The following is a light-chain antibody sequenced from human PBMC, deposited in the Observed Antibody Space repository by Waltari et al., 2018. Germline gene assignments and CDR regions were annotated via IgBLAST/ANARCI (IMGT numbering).Light chain of an antibody. CDR2: DAS. Sequence: EIVLTQSPATLSLSPGDRATLSCRASQSVSSYLAWYQKKPGQAPRLLIYDASNRATGIPARFSGSGSGTDFTLTISSLEPEDFAVYFCQQRSNWLTFGGGTKVEI. CDR3: QQRSNWLT. CDR1: QSVSSY. J-gene: IGKJ4*01. V-gene: IGKV3-11*01.